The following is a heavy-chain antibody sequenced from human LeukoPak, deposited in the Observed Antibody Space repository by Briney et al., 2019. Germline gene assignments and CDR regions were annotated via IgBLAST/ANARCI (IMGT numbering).Heavy chain of an antibody. V-gene: IGHV4-61*02. CDR1: GGSISSGSYY. D-gene: IGHD3-9*01. CDR2: IYTSGST. J-gene: IGHJ4*02. CDR3: ARGVVNFDWSGFDY. Sequence: SETLSLTCTVSGGSISSGSYYWSWIRQPAGKGLEWIGRIYTSGSTNYNPSLKSRVTISVDTSKNQFSLKLSSVTAADTAVYYCARGVVNFDWSGFDYWGQGTLVTVSS.